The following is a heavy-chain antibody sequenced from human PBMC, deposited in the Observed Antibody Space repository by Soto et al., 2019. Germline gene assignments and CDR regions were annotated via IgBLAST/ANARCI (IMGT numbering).Heavy chain of an antibody. CDR1: GFTFSSYA. CDR3: AKDHRNCTNGVCLWRFDY. J-gene: IGHJ4*02. V-gene: IGHV3-23*01. CDR2: ISGSGGST. Sequence: GGSLRLSCAASGFTFSSYAMSWVRQAPGKGLEWVSAISGSGGSTYYADSVKGRFTISRDNSKNTLYLQMNSLRAEDTAVYYCAKDHRNCTNGVCLWRFDYWGQGTLVTVSS. D-gene: IGHD2-8*01.